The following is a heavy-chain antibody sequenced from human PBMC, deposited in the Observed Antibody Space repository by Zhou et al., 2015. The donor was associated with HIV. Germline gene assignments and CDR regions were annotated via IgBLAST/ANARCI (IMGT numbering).Heavy chain of an antibody. D-gene: IGHD2-2*01. V-gene: IGHV1-69*01. CDR3: ARDYWNCSSTSCYEGSRDYYYYYMDV. CDR2: IIPIFGTA. Sequence: QVQLVQSGAEVKKPGSSVKVSCKASGGTFSSYAISWVRQAPGQGLEWMGGIIPIFGTANYAQKFQGRVTITADESTSTAYMELSSLRSEDTAVYYCARDYWNCSSTSCYEGSRDYYYYYMDVWGKGTTVTVSS. J-gene: IGHJ6*03. CDR1: GGTFSSYA.